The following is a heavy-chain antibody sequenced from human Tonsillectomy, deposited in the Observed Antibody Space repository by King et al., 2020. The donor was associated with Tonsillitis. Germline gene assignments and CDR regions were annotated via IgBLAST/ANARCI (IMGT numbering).Heavy chain of an antibody. CDR1: GFTFSNYA. V-gene: IGHV3-30-3*01. Sequence: VQLVESGGGVVQPGRSLRLSCAASGFTFSNYAIHWVRQAPGKGLEWVAVISYYGGNKYYADSVKGRFTISRDNSNNTLYLQMNSLRAEDTAVYYCARGSYSISSTPANYWGQGTLVTVSS. CDR3: ARGSYSISSTPANY. CDR2: ISYYGGNK. J-gene: IGHJ4*02. D-gene: IGHD6-6*01.